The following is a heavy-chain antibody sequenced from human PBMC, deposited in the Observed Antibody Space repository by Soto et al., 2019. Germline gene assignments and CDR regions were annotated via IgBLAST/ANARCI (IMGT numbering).Heavy chain of an antibody. J-gene: IGHJ3*02. CDR3: ARDPAYYDSSGDAFDI. V-gene: IGHV1-69*01. Sequence: QVQLVQSGAEVKKPGSSVKVSCKASGGTFISYTITWVRQAPGQGLEWMGGILPVFGTTNYAQKFQGRVTITADESTRSAYMELSGLTSEDTAVYYCARDPAYYDSSGDAFDIWGQGTMVTVSS. CDR2: ILPVFGTT. D-gene: IGHD3-22*01. CDR1: GGTFISYT.